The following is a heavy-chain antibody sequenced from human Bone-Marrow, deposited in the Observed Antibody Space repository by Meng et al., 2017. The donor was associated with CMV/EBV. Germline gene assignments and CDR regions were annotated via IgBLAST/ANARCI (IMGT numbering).Heavy chain of an antibody. V-gene: IGHV4-31*03. CDR3: ARDPIVASYYYYYGMDV. D-gene: IGHD5-12*01. J-gene: IGHJ6*02. Sequence: SETLSLTCPVSGGSISSGGYYWSWIRQHPGKGLEWIGYIYYSGSTYYNPSLKSRVTISVDTSKNQFSLKPSSVTAADTAVYYCARDPIVASYYYYYGMDVWAQGTTVTVSS. CDR1: GGSISSGGYY. CDR2: IYYSGST.